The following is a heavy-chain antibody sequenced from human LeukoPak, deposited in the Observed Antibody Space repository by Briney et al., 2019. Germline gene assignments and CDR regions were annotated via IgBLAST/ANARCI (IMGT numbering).Heavy chain of an antibody. Sequence: GGSLRLSCAASGFTFSSYSMNWVRQAPGKGLEWVSSISSSSSYIYYADSVKGRFTISRDNAKNSLYLQMNSLRAEDTAVYYCARESAGGYGDYDSLGHYYYYGMDVWGQGTTVTVSS. CDR1: GFTFSSYS. CDR3: ARESAGGYGDYDSLGHYYYYGMDV. D-gene: IGHD4-17*01. V-gene: IGHV3-21*01. J-gene: IGHJ6*02. CDR2: ISSSSSYI.